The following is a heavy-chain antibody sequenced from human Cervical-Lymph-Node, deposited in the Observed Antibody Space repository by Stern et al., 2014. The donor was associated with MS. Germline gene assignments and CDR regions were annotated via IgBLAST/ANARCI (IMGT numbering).Heavy chain of an antibody. D-gene: IGHD3-22*01. CDR1: GGTFSSYT. J-gene: IGHJ4*02. V-gene: IGHV1-69*01. CDR3: AREFNYDSSGYYFYY. Sequence: VQLEESGAEVKKPGSSVKVSCKASGGTFSSYTISWGRQAPGQGLEWMGGSIPLFGTANYAQKFLGRVTITADESTSTAYMELSSLRSEDTAVYYCAREFNYDSSGYYFYYWGRGTLVTVSS. CDR2: SIPLFGTA.